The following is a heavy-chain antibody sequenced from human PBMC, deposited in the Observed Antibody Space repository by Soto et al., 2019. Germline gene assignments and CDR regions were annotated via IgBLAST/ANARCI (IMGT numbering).Heavy chain of an antibody. CDR3: ARLVHDFWSGYPSGMDV. V-gene: IGHV5-51*01. CDR2: IYPGDSDT. J-gene: IGHJ6*02. CDR1: GYSFTSYW. D-gene: IGHD3-3*01. Sequence: GESLKISCKGSGYSFTSYWIGWVRQMPVKGLEWMGIIYPGDSDTRYSPSFQGQVTISADKSISTAYLQCSSLKASDTAMYYCARLVHDFWSGYPSGMDVWGQGTTVTVSS.